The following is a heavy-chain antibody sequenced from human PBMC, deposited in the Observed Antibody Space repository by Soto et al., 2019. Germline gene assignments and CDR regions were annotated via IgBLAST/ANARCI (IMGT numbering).Heavy chain of an antibody. J-gene: IGHJ5*02. CDR3: ATAGLRRNYNWFDP. CDR1: GYTLTELS. D-gene: IGHD5-12*01. CDR2: FDPEDGET. V-gene: IGHV1-24*01. Sequence: PSVKVSCKVSGYTLTELSMHWVRQAPGKGLEWMGGFDPEDGETIYAQKFQGRVTMTEDTSTDTAYMELSSLRSEDTAVYYCATAGLRRNYNWFDPWGQGTLVTVSS.